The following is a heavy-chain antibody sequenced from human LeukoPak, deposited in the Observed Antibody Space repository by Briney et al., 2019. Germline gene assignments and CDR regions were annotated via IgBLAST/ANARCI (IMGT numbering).Heavy chain of an antibody. CDR2: IYYSGST. D-gene: IGHD2-2*01. CDR3: ARSYCGSTGCSHYYYYYFMDV. J-gene: IGHJ6*03. V-gene: IGHV4-39*01. CDR1: GGSIRSSNYY. Sequence: SETLSLTCTASGGSIRSSNYYWGWLRPPPGKGLEWLGSIYYSGSTSYHPSLNSRVTISVDTSKNQFSLQLTSVTAADTAVYCCARSYCGSTGCSHYYYYYFMDVWGKGTTVTVSS.